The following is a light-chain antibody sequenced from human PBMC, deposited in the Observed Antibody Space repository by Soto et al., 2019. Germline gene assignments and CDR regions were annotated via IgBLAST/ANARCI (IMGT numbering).Light chain of an antibody. CDR2: GTS. CDR3: QQYNNWPPIT. CDR1: QNISRS. Sequence: EIVMTQSPVTLSVSPGERATLSCRASQNISRSLAWYQQKPGQGPSLLIYGTSTRATGIPARFSGSGSGTEFTLTISRLQSEDFAVYYCQQYNNWPPITFGQGTRLEI. J-gene: IGKJ5*01. V-gene: IGKV3-15*01.